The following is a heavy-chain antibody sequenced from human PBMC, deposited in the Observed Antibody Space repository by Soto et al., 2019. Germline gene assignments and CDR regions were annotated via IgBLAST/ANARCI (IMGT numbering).Heavy chain of an antibody. CDR1: GYSFSTYW. Sequence: ESLKISCKASGYSFSTYWIGWVRQMPGKGLEWMGIIYPGDSDTRYSPSFQGQVTISADKSIDTAYLQWSSLQASDTAMYYCVRRLRSVAHFGYWGQGTLVTVSS. CDR2: IYPGDSDT. J-gene: IGHJ4*02. D-gene: IGHD5-12*01. CDR3: VRRLRSVAHFGY. V-gene: IGHV5-51*01.